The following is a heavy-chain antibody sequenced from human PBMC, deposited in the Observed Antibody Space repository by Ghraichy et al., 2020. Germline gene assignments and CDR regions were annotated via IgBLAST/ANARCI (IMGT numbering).Heavy chain of an antibody. CDR2: INPNSGGT. V-gene: IGHV1-2*02. CDR1: GYTFTGYY. D-gene: IGHD5-18*01. Sequence: ASVKVSCKASGYTFTGYYMHWVRQAPGQGLEWMGWINPNSGGTNYAQKFQGRVTMTRDTSISTAYMELSRLRSDDTAVYYCARDSSGYSYGWFPDYWGQGTLVTVSS. CDR3: ARDSSGYSYGWFPDY. J-gene: IGHJ4*02.